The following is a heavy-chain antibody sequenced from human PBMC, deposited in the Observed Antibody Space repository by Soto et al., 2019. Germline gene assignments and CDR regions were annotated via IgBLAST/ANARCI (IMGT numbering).Heavy chain of an antibody. V-gene: IGHV4-59*01. CDR3: ARADIVATNYYYYYYMDV. CDR1: GGSISSYY. Sequence: SETLSLTCTVSGGSISSYYWSWIRQPPGKGLEWIGYIYYSGSTNYNPSLKSRVTISVDTSKNQFSLKLSSVTAADTAAYYCARADIVATNYYYYYYMDVWGKGTTVTVSS. D-gene: IGHD5-12*01. J-gene: IGHJ6*03. CDR2: IYYSGST.